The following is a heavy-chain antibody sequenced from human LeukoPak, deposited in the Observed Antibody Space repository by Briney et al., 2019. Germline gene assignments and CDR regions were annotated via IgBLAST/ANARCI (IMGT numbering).Heavy chain of an antibody. CDR3: AKGPMYSGTYPSDY. J-gene: IGHJ4*02. CDR2: IRYDGSNK. D-gene: IGHD1-26*01. V-gene: IGHV3-30*02. Sequence: PGRSLRLSCAASGFTFNNYGMHWVRQAPGKGLEWVAFIRYDGSNKYYADSVKGRFTISRDNSKNTLYLQMNSLRAEDTAVYYCAKGPMYSGTYPSDYWGQGTLVTVSS. CDR1: GFTFNNYG.